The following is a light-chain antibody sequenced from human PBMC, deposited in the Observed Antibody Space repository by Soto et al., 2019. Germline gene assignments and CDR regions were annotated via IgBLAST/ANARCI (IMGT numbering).Light chain of an antibody. V-gene: IGLV1-40*01. J-gene: IGLJ1*01. CDR3: CSYTTINTRV. Sequence: QSVLTQPPSVSGAPGQRVTISCTGSSSNIGAGYDVHWYQQLPGTAPKLMIFEVSNRPSGVSNRFSGSKSGYTASLTISGLQAEDEADYYCCSYTTINTRVFGTGTKLTVL. CDR2: EVS. CDR1: SSNIGAGYD.